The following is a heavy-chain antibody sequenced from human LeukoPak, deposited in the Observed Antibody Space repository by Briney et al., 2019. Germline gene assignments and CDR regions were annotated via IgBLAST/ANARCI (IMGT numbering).Heavy chain of an antibody. Sequence: GASVKVSCKASGYTVTSYGISWVRQAPGQGLEWMGWISAYNGNTNYAQKLQGRVTMTTDTSTSTAYMELRSLRSDDTAVYHCATYYDYIWGSYRQPNTAFDYWGQGTLVTVSS. D-gene: IGHD3-16*02. J-gene: IGHJ4*02. CDR2: ISAYNGNT. CDR3: ATYYDYIWGSYRQPNTAFDY. V-gene: IGHV1-18*01. CDR1: GYTVTSYG.